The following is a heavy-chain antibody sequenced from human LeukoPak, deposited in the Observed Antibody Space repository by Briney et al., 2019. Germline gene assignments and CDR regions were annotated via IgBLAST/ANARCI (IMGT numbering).Heavy chain of an antibody. D-gene: IGHD2-2*01. CDR2: IYYSGST. Sequence: SETLSLTCTVSGGSISSGGYYWSWIRQHPGKGLEWIGYIYYSGSTYYNPSLKSRVTISVDTSKNQFSLKLSSVTAADTAVYYCARVYCSSTSCYPRRRYYYYMDVWGKGTTVTVSS. CDR1: GGSISSGGYY. J-gene: IGHJ6*03. CDR3: ARVYCSSTSCYPRRRYYYYMDV. V-gene: IGHV4-31*03.